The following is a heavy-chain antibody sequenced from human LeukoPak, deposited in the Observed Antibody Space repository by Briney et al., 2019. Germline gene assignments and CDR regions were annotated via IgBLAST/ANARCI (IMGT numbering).Heavy chain of an antibody. CDR3: AKALRRGAFDI. J-gene: IGHJ3*02. CDR1: GFTFDDYA. Sequence: PGGSLRLSCAASGFTFDDYAMHWVRQAPGKGLEWVSGISWNSGSIGYADSVNGRFTISRDNAKNSLYLQMNSLRAEDTALYYCAKALRRGAFDIWGQGTMVTVSS. D-gene: IGHD4-17*01. V-gene: IGHV3-9*01. CDR2: ISWNSGSI.